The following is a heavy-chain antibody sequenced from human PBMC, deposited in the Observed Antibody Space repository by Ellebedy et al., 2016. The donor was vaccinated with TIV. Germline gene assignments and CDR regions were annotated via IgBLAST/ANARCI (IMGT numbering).Heavy chain of an antibody. V-gene: IGHV3-23*01. CDR2: ISGSGGST. CDR1: GFTFSSYA. J-gene: IGHJ4*02. Sequence: GGSLRLSXAASGFTFSSYAMSWVRQAPGKGLEWVSAISGSGGSTYYADSVKGRFTISRDNAKNSLYLQMNSLRAEDTALYYCAKGLIMVRGAYDYWGQGTLVTVSS. CDR3: AKGLIMVRGAYDY. D-gene: IGHD3-10*01.